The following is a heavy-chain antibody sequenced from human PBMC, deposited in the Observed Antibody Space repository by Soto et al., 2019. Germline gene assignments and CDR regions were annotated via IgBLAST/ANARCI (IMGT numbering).Heavy chain of an antibody. CDR1: GGSISSSSYY. CDR2: IYYSGST. V-gene: IGHV4-39*01. CDR3: ARGLQEYSSSSGRRAGWFDP. J-gene: IGHJ5*02. Sequence: TLSLTCTVSGGSISSSSYYWGWIRQPQGKGLEWIGSIYYSGSTYYNPSLKSRVTISVDTSKNQFSLKLSSVTAADTAVYYCARGLQEYSSSSGRRAGWFDPWGQGTLVTVSS. D-gene: IGHD6-6*01.